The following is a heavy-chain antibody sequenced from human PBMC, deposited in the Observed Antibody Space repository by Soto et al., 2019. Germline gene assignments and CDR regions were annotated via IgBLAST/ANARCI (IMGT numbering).Heavy chain of an antibody. CDR3: TRGGEYFDWPLY. CDR2: IYSGGSV. CDR1: GFTVSSNY. Sequence: PGGSLRLSCAASGFTVSSNYMSWVRQAPGKGLEWVSVIYSGGSVYYADSVKGRFTISRDNSKNTLYLQVNSLRAEGTAVYYCTRGGEYFDWPLYWGQGTLVTVSS. D-gene: IGHD3-9*01. V-gene: IGHV3-66*01. J-gene: IGHJ4*02.